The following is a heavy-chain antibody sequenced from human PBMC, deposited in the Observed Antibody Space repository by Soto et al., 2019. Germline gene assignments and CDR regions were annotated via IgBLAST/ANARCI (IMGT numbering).Heavy chain of an antibody. J-gene: IGHJ4*02. CDR1: GGSISSGDYY. CDR2: IYYSGST. Sequence: PSETLSLTCTVSGGSISSGDYYWSWIRQPPGKGLEWIGYIYYSGSTYYNPSLKSRVTISVDTSKNQFSLKLSSVTAADTAVYYCARDWSYPSGGIDYWGQGTLVTVSS. CDR3: ARDWSYPSGGIDY. D-gene: IGHD6-25*01. V-gene: IGHV4-30-4*01.